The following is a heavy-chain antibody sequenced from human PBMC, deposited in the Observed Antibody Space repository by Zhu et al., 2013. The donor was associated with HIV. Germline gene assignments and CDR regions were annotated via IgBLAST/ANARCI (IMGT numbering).Heavy chain of an antibody. Sequence: QVQLVQSGAEVKKPGASVKVSCKVSGYTLTELSMHWVRQAPGKGLEWTGGFDPEDGETIYAQKFQGRVTMTEDTSTDTAYMELSSLRSDDTAVYYCARDVRGIAAAGPYYYGMDVWGQGTTVTVSS. D-gene: IGHD6-13*01. V-gene: IGHV1-24*01. CDR3: ARDVRGIAAAGPYYYGMDV. CDR1: GYTLTELS. CDR2: FDPEDGET. J-gene: IGHJ6*02.